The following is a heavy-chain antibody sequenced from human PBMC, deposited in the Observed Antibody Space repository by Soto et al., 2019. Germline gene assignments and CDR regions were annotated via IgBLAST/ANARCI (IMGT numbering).Heavy chain of an antibody. CDR3: AQRGHDFQDAFDI. D-gene: IGHD2-21*02. Sequence: QITLKESGPTLVKPTHTLTLTCTFSGFSLTTSGVGVGWIRQPPGKALDWLALIFWDDDERYSSSLKSRLTITKETAKTQVVLIMTNMDPLDTATYYCAQRGHDFQDAFDIWGQGTMVTVSS. CDR2: IFWDDDE. CDR1: GFSLTTSGVG. J-gene: IGHJ3*02. V-gene: IGHV2-5*02.